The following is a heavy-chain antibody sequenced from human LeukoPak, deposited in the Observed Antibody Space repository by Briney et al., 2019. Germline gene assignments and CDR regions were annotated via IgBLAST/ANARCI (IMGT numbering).Heavy chain of an antibody. Sequence: SQTLSLTCAISGDSVSSNSAAWNWIRQSPSRGLEWLGRTYYRSKWYNDYAVSVKSRITINPDTSKNQFSLQLNSVTPEDTAVYYCARATRYCTNGVCYRYYYYYYMDVWGKGTTVTVSS. CDR1: GDSVSSNSAA. D-gene: IGHD2-8*01. CDR2: TYYRSKWYN. CDR3: ARATRYCTNGVCYRYYYYYYMDV. J-gene: IGHJ6*03. V-gene: IGHV6-1*01.